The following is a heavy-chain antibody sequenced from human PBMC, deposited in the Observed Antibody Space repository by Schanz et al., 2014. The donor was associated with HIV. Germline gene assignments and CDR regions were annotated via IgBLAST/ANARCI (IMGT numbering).Heavy chain of an antibody. CDR1: GFTFSSYG. Sequence: QVQLVESGGGVVQPGRSLRLSCAASGFTFSSYGMHWVRQAPGKGLEWVAVIWYDGSNKYYADSVKGRFTISRDNSKKTLYLQMNSLRDEDTAVYYCARDLYDFWSGTQYYLEYWGQGTLVTVSS. V-gene: IGHV3-33*01. CDR2: IWYDGSNK. CDR3: ARDLYDFWSGTQYYLEY. J-gene: IGHJ4*02. D-gene: IGHD3-3*01.